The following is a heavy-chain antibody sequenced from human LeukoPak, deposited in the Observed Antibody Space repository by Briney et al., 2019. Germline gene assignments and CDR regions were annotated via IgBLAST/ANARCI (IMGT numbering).Heavy chain of an antibody. J-gene: IGHJ4*02. V-gene: IGHV1-2*04. D-gene: IGHD2-21*01. CDR3: ARAGIVVGKEFFDY. CDR1: GYTFTGYY. Sequence: GASVKVSCKASGYTFTGYYMRWVRQAPGQGLEWMGWINPNSGGTNYAQKFQGWVTMTRDTSISTAYMELSRLRSDDTAVYYCARAGIVVGKEFFDYWGQGTLVTVSS. CDR2: INPNSGGT.